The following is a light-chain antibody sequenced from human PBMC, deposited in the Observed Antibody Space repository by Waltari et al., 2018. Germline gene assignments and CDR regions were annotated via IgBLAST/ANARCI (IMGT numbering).Light chain of an antibody. J-gene: IGKJ1*01. CDR3: QKYERLPAT. CDR2: DAS. V-gene: IGKV3-20*01. CDR1: QSVGRS. Sequence: EIVLTQSPGTLSLSPGERATLSCRASQSVGRSLAWYQQKPGQAPRLLMYDASSRATGMPDRFSGSGSGTDFSLTISRLEPEDVAVYYCQKYERLPATFGQGTKVEIK.